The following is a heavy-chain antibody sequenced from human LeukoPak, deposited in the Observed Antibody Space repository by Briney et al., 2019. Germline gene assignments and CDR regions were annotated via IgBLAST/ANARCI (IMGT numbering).Heavy chain of an antibody. V-gene: IGHV4-34*01. J-gene: IGHJ1*01. Sequence: NPSETLSLTCAVYGRPFSDYYYTWIRQPPGKGLEWIGEIHPSGSPSYNPSLMSRVSPSLEKSTSQFYLILSSMPSADTAVYYCARGLDTYKSSFDWGKGTLVTVSS. CDR1: GRPFSDYY. CDR3: ARGLDTYKSSFD. D-gene: IGHD2-15*01. CDR2: IHPSGSP.